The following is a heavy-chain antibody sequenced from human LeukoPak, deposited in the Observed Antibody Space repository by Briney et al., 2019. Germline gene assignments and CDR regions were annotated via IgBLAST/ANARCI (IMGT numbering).Heavy chain of an antibody. Sequence: SETLSLTCTVSGGSISSSSYYWGCIRQPPGKGLEWIGTIYYSGSTYYNPSLKSRVTISVDTSKNQFSLKLSSVTATDTAVYYCARDGYNPIDYWGQGTLVTVSS. CDR2: IYYSGST. J-gene: IGHJ4*02. D-gene: IGHD5-24*01. CDR1: GGSISSSSYY. CDR3: ARDGYNPIDY. V-gene: IGHV4-39*02.